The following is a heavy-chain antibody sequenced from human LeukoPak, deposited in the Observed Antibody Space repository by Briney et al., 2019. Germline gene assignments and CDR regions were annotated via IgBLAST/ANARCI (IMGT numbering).Heavy chain of an antibody. V-gene: IGHV1-2*06. Sequence: ASVKVSCKASGYTFTGYYMHWVRQAPGQGLEWMGRHNPNSGGTNYAQKFQGRVTMTRDTSISTAYLELSRLRSDDTAVYYCARAPLAARPGYWGQGTLVTVSS. CDR1: GYTFTGYY. D-gene: IGHD6-6*01. CDR3: ARAPLAARPGY. CDR2: HNPNSGGT. J-gene: IGHJ4*02.